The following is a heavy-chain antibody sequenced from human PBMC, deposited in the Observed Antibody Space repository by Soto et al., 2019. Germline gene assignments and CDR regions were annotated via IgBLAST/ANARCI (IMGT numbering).Heavy chain of an antibody. D-gene: IGHD6-19*01. Sequence: EVQLLESGGGLVQPGGSLRLSCAASGFTFSSYAMSWVRQTPGKGLEWVSGISGGGGNTYYADSVTGRFTISRDNSRNKLYLQMHSLRAADTAIYYCAKDRGAGGRFSGIAVAGIPSWGQGTMVTVSS. CDR3: AKDRGAGGRFSGIAVAGIPS. CDR2: ISGGGGNT. V-gene: IGHV3-23*01. CDR1: GFTFSSYA. J-gene: IGHJ5*02.